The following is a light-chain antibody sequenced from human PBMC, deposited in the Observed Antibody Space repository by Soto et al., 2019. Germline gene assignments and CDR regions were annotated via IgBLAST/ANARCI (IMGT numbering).Light chain of an antibody. CDR2: DTS. J-gene: IGKJ4*01. CDR3: QPYNNWPPT. Sequence: VMMQSPATLSLSPGEGATLSCRAGQGIGDTLAWYQHQPGQTPRLLIYDTSTRATGVPTRFSGSRSGAEFTLTINSLQSEDFAVYYCQPYNNWPPTVGGGNKVDIK. CDR1: QGIGDT. V-gene: IGKV3-15*01.